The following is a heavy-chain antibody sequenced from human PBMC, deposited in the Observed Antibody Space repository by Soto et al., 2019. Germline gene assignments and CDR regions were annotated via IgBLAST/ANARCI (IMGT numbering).Heavy chain of an antibody. CDR1: GGTFSSYA. Sequence: QVQLVQSGAEVKKPGSSVKVSCKASGGTFSSYAISWVRQAPGQGLEWMGGIIPHLGTANYAQKFQGRVTITADEYTSTGYMELRRLRSEDTAVYYCAGGLSGYGGPAAFDIWGQGTMVTVSS. J-gene: IGHJ3*02. V-gene: IGHV1-69*11. CDR3: AGGLSGYGGPAAFDI. D-gene: IGHD3-10*01. CDR2: IIPHLGTA.